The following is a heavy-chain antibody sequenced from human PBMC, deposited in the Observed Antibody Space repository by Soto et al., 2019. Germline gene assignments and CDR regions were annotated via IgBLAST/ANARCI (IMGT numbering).Heavy chain of an antibody. D-gene: IGHD6-6*01. Sequence: QVQLQQWGAGLLKPSETLSLTCAVYGGSFSGYYWSWIRQPPGKGLEWIGEINHSGSTNYNPSLKRRITISVDTSKNQFSLKLSSGTAADTAVYYCARRRQYSSSPIDYWGQGTLVTVSS. CDR3: ARRRQYSSSPIDY. V-gene: IGHV4-34*01. CDR1: GGSFSGYY. J-gene: IGHJ4*02. CDR2: INHSGST.